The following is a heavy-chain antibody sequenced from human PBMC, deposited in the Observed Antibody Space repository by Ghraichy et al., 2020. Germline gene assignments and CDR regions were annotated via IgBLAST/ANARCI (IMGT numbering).Heavy chain of an antibody. V-gene: IGHV1-2*02. J-gene: IGHJ3*02. Sequence: ASVKVSCKASGYTFTGSYMHWVRQAPGQGLEWMGWINPSIGGTTYAQKFKGRVSMTTDTSISTAYMELSRLRSDDTAVYYCARVLLVGDAFDIWGQGTMVTVSS. D-gene: IGHD2-15*01. CDR1: GYTFTGSY. CDR3: ARVLLVGDAFDI. CDR2: INPSIGGT.